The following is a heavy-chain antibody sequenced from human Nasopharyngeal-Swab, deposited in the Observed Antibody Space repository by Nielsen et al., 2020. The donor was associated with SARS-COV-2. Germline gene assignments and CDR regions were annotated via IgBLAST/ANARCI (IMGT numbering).Heavy chain of an antibody. CDR3: AREGVGGWNYEVLWFGDFFYYMDV. CDR2: INAGNGNT. J-gene: IGHJ6*03. Sequence: ASVKVSCKASGYTFTSYAMHWVRQAPGQRLEWMGWINAGNGNTKYSQKFQGRVTITRDTSASTAYMKLSSLRSEDTAVYYCAREGVGGWNYEVLWFGDFFYYMDVWGKGTTVTVSS. CDR1: GYTFTSYA. D-gene: IGHD3-10*01. V-gene: IGHV1-3*01.